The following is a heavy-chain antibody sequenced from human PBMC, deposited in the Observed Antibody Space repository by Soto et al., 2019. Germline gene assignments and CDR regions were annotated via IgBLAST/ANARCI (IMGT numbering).Heavy chain of an antibody. V-gene: IGHV1-18*04. CDR3: ARVIVGLYSNRHWRPYGMDV. CDR2: ISAYNGNT. D-gene: IGHD4-4*01. Sequence: ASVKVSCKASGYTFTSYGISWVRQAPGQGLEWMGWISAYNGNTNYAQKLQGRVTMTTDTSTSTAYMELRSLRSDETAVYYCARVIVGLYSNRHWRPYGMDVWGPRTTDTV. CDR1: GYTFTSYG. J-gene: IGHJ6*02.